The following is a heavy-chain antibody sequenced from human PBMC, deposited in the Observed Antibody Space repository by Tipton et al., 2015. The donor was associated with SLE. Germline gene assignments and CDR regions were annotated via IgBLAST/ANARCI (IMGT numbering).Heavy chain of an antibody. CDR2: INYSGST. CDR3: ASEEMATTRGAFDI. V-gene: IGHV4-39*07. J-gene: IGHJ3*02. D-gene: IGHD5-24*01. CDR1: GGSISRSSDY. Sequence: TLSLTCTVSGGSISRSSDYWGWIRQPPGKGLEWIGSINYSGSTYYNPSLKSRVTISVDTSKNQFSLKLSSVTAADTAVYYCASEEMATTRGAFDIWGQGTMVTVSS.